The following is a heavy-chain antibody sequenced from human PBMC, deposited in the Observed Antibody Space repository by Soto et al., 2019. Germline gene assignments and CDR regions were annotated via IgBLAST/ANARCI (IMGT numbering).Heavy chain of an antibody. Sequence: SETLSLTCTVSGGSISSGGYYWSWIRQHPGKGLDWIGYIYYSGTTYYNPSLNSRVTVSVDTSKNQFSLKVTSVTAADTAVYYCARLHGYCISSSCHGHYAMDVWGQGTTVNVSS. CDR1: GGSISSGGYY. V-gene: IGHV4-31*03. CDR3: ARLHGYCISSSCHGHYAMDV. J-gene: IGHJ6*02. CDR2: IYYSGTT. D-gene: IGHD2-2*01.